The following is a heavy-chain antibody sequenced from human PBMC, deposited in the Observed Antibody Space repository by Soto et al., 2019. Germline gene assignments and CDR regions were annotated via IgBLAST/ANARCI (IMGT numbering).Heavy chain of an antibody. V-gene: IGHV4-59*08. Sequence: SETLSLTCTVSGGSLSSYYWSWIRQPPGKGLEWIGYIYYSGSTNYNPSLKSRVTISVDTTKNQFSLKLSSVTAADTAVYYCARQSRYCSGSNCKTWFDPWGQGTLVTVSS. D-gene: IGHD2-15*01. J-gene: IGHJ5*02. CDR2: IYYSGST. CDR3: ARQSRYCSGSNCKTWFDP. CDR1: GGSLSSYY.